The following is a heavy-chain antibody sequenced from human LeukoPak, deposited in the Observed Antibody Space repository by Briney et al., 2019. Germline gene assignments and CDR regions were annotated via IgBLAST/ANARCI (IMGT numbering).Heavy chain of an antibody. J-gene: IGHJ4*02. CDR2: ISGGGGST. CDR1: EFTFSSYA. V-gene: IGHV3-23*01. D-gene: IGHD6-13*01. Sequence: GGSLRLSCAASEFTFSSYAMSWVRQAPGKGLEWVSAISGGGGSTYYADSVKGRFTISRDNSKNTLYLQMNSLRAEDTAVYYCAKDLHSSSWYIDYWGQGTLVTVSS. CDR3: AKDLHSSSWYIDY.